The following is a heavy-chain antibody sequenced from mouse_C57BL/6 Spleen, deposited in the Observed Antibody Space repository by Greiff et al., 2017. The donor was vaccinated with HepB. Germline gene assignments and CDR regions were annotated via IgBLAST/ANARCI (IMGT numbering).Heavy chain of an antibody. J-gene: IGHJ2*01. CDR3: ARGRDSWDY. CDR2: ISYSGST. V-gene: IGHV3-1*01. Sequence: DVQLQESGPGMVKPSQSLSLTCTVTGYSITSGYDWHWIRHFPGNKLEWMGYISYSGSTNYNPSLKSRISITHDTSKNHFFLKLNSVTTEDTATYYCARGRDSWDYWGQGTTLTVSS. CDR1: GYSITSGYD. D-gene: IGHD3-2*01.